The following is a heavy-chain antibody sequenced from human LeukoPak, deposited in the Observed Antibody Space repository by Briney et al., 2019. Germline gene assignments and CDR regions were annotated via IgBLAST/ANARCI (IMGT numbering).Heavy chain of an antibody. CDR2: INHSGST. D-gene: IGHD2-15*01. J-gene: IGHJ5*02. V-gene: IGHV4-34*01. Sequence: PSETLSLTCAVYGGSFSGYYWSWIRQPPGGGLEWIGEINHSGSTNYNPSLKSRVTISVDTSKNQFSLKLSSVTAADTAVYYCARGDRRDWCDPWGQGTLVTVSS. CDR3: ARGDRRDWCDP. CDR1: GGSFSGYY.